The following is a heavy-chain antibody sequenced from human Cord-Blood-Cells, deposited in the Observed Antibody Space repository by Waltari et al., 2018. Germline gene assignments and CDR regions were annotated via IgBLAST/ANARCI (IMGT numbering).Heavy chain of an antibody. J-gene: IGHJ4*02. D-gene: IGHD6-13*01. CDR2: IYGGSST. CDR1: GFTVSSNY. Sequence: EVQLVESGGGLIQPGGSLRLSCAASGFTVSSNYMSWVRQAPGKGLEWVAVIYGGSSTYYADSVKGRFTISRDNSKSTLYLQMNSLRAEDTAVYYCARDRGRGSWRIPFDYWGQGTLVTVSS. V-gene: IGHV3-53*01. CDR3: ARDRGRGSWRIPFDY.